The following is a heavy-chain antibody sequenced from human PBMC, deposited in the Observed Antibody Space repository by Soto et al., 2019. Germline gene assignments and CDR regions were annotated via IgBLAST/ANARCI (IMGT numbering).Heavy chain of an antibody. J-gene: IGHJ4*02. Sequence: EAQLVESGGGLVQPGGSLRLSCAASGFTFSTSSMSWVRQAPGKGLEWVSYTRFSGGIIYYADSVRGRFAISRDNAKNSLYLEMNSLRAEDTAVYYCVRESIMATTGPYWGQGTLVTVSS. D-gene: IGHD1-1*01. CDR1: GFTFSTSS. CDR3: VRESIMATTGPY. V-gene: IGHV3-48*01. CDR2: TRFSGGII.